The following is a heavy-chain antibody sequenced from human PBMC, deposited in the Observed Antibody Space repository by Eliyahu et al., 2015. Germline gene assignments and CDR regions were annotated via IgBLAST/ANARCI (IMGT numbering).Heavy chain of an antibody. V-gene: IGHV1-69*01. J-gene: IGHJ4*02. D-gene: IGHD3-22*01. Sequence: EVKKPGSSVKVSCKASGGTFSSQSIDWVRQAPGQGLEWMGGIIPIFGTPNYAQRFQGRVTITADESTSTAYMELSSLRSEDTAVYYCARGPETKSYYYNYWGQGTLVTVSS. CDR3: ARGPETKSYYYNY. CDR1: GGTFSSQS. CDR2: IIPIFGTP.